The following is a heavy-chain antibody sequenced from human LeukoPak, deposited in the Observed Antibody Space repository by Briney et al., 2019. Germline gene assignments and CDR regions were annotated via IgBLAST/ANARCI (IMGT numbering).Heavy chain of an antibody. CDR2: ISGSGGST. Sequence: GGSLRLSCAASGFTFSSYAMSWVRQAPGKGLEWVSAISGSGGSTYYADSVKGRFTISRDNSKNTLYLQMNSLRAEDTAVYYCASVPLFENGMDVWGQGITVTVSS. CDR1: GFTFSSYA. J-gene: IGHJ6*02. CDR3: ASVPLFENGMDV. V-gene: IGHV3-23*01. D-gene: IGHD3-3*01.